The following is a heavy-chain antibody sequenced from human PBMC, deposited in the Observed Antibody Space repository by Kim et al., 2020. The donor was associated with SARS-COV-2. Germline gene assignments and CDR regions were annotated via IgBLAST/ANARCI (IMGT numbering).Heavy chain of an antibody. CDR3: ARAWDQNFDY. CDR1: GYTFTSYW. CDR2: INPSGSVP. V-gene: IGHV1-46*01. J-gene: IGHJ4*02. D-gene: IGHD1-26*01. Sequence: ASVKVSCKASGYTFTSYWMHWVRQSPGQGLEWMGMINPSGSVPRYAQNFQGRVTTTSDTSTSTVYMELSSLRSEDTAVYYCARAWDQNFDYWGQGTPVPVSS.